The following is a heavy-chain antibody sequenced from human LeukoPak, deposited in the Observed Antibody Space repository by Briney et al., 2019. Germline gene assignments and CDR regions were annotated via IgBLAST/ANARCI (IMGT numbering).Heavy chain of an antibody. CDR3: AKDRYSGYDSGAFDI. J-gene: IGHJ3*02. CDR1: GFTFSSYA. CDR2: ISGSGGST. D-gene: IGHD5-12*01. Sequence: PGGSLRLSCAASGFTFSSYAMSWVRQAPGKGLQWVSGISGSGGSTYYADSVKGRFTISRDNSKNTLYLQMNSLRAEDTAVYYCAKDRYSGYDSGAFDIWGQGTMVTVSS. V-gene: IGHV3-23*01.